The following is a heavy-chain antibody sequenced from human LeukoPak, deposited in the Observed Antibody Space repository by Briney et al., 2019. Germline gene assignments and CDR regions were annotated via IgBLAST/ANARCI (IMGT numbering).Heavy chain of an antibody. J-gene: IGHJ4*02. CDR1: GDSVSSNSAA. V-gene: IGHV6-1*01. D-gene: IGHD6-6*01. Sequence: SQTLSLTSAISGDSVSSNSAAWNWIRQSPSRGLEWLGRTYYRSKWYNDYAVSVKSRITINPDTSKNQFSLQLNSVTPEDTAVYYCTRATPLYSSSPPLAFDYWGQGTLVTVSS. CDR3: TRATPLYSSSPPLAFDY. CDR2: TYYRSKWYN.